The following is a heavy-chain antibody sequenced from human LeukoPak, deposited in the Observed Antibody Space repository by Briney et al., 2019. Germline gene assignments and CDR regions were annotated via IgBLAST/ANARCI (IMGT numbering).Heavy chain of an antibody. CDR2: INWNGGST. V-gene: IGHV3-20*04. J-gene: IGHJ4*02. Sequence: GGSLRLSCAASGFTFDDYGMSWVRQAPGKRLEWVSGINWNGGSTGYADSVKGRFTISRDNAKNSLYLQMNSLRAEDTALYYCARVGTYYDILAGYYSTYFDYWGQGTLVTVSS. CDR3: ARVGTYYDILAGYYSTYFDY. CDR1: GFTFDDYG. D-gene: IGHD3-9*01.